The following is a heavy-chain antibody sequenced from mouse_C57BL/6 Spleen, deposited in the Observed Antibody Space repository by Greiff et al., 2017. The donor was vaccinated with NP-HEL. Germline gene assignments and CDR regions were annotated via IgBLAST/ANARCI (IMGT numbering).Heavy chain of an antibody. CDR1: GYAFSSSW. J-gene: IGHJ4*01. CDR3: ARERSTSYAMDY. V-gene: IGHV1-82*01. D-gene: IGHD2-14*01. Sequence: QVQLQQSGPELVKPGASVKISCKASGYAFSSSWMNWVKQRPGKGLEWIGRIYPGDGDTNYNGKFKGKATLTADKSSSTAYMQLSSLTSEDSAVYFCARERSTSYAMDYWGQGTSVTVSS. CDR2: IYPGDGDT.